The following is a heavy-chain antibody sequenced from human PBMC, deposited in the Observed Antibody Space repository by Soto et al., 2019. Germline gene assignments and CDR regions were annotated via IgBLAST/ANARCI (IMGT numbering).Heavy chain of an antibody. CDR2: IYYSGST. V-gene: IGHV4-39*01. CDR1: GGSISSSSYY. CDR3: ARHDSEKGYYDSSGYLNYFDY. D-gene: IGHD3-22*01. J-gene: IGHJ4*02. Sequence: SETLSLTCTVSGGSISSSSYYWGWIRQPPGKGLEWIGSIYYSGSTYYNPSLKSRVTISVDTSKNQFSLKLSSVTAADTAVYYCARHDSEKGYYDSSGYLNYFDYWGQGTLVTVSS.